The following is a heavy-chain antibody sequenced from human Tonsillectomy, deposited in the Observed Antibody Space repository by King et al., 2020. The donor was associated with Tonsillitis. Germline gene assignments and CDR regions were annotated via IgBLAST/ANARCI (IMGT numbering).Heavy chain of an antibody. D-gene: IGHD3-10*01. V-gene: IGHV4-59*01. CDR1: GGSISSFY. CDR2: IYYTGST. Sequence: VQLQESGPGLVKPSETLSLTCTISGGSISSFYWSWVRQPPGKGLEWIGHIYYTGSTNYNPSLKSRLTMSVDTSRNQLSLKLSSVTAADTAVYYCARETYYYSLVSWNDDFDLWGQGTRVTVSS. J-gene: IGHJ3*01. CDR3: ARETYYYSLVSWNDDFDL.